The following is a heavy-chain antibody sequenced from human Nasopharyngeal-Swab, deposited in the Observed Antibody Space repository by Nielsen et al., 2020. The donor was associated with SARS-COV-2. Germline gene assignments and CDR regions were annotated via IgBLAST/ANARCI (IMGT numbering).Heavy chain of an antibody. Sequence: PGKGLEWIGNIYYSGSTYYSPSLKSRLTISVDTSKNQFSLKLSSVTAADTAVYYCARGRKLDYDILTGYYGGAFDIWGQGTMVTVSS. V-gene: IGHV4-39*01. J-gene: IGHJ3*02. CDR2: IYYSGST. CDR3: ARGRKLDYDILTGYYGGAFDI. D-gene: IGHD3-9*01.